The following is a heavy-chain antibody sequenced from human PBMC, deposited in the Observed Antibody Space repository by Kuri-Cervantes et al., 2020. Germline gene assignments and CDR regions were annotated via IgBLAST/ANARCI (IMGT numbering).Heavy chain of an antibody. D-gene: IGHD5-12*01. CDR3: AKADGGYVNYFDY. J-gene: IGHJ4*02. CDR2: IWYDGSNK. CDR1: GFTFSSYG. V-gene: IGHV3-30*02. Sequence: GGSLRLSCAASGFTFSSYGMHWVRQAPGKGLEWVAVIWYDGSNKYYADSVKGRFTISRDNSKNTLYLQMNSLRAEDTALYYCAKADGGYVNYFDYWGQGTLVTVSS.